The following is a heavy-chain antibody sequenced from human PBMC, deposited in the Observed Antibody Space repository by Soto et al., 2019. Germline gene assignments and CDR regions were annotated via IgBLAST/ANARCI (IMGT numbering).Heavy chain of an antibody. CDR3: ARGDGYIYGNTFDS. V-gene: IGHV3-30-3*01. CDR1: GFTFNNYA. CDR2: ISYDGSSK. D-gene: IGHD5-18*01. J-gene: IGHJ4*02. Sequence: GGSLRLSCAASGFTFNNYAMHWVRQAPGKGLEWVAFISYDGSSKYYADSVTGRFTISRDNSRNTLYLQMNSLRAEDTAVYYCARGDGYIYGNTFDSWGQGTLVTVSS.